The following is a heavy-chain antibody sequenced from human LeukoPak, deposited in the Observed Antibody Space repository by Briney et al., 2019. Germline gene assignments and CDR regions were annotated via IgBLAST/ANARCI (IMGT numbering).Heavy chain of an antibody. V-gene: IGHV4-34*01. CDR3: ARVVNWGSPDAFDV. CDR1: GGSFSTYY. CDR2: INDSEIT. D-gene: IGHD7-27*01. J-gene: IGHJ3*01. Sequence: SETLSLTCAVYGGSFSTYYWSWIRQPPGKGLEWIGEINDSEITNYNPSLKSRATISVDTSKNQFSLKLTSVTAADTAVYYCARVVNWGSPDAFDVWGQGTMITVSS.